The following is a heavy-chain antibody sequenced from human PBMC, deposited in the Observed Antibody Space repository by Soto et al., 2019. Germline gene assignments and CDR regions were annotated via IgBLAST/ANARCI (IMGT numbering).Heavy chain of an antibody. CDR2: IDTSGSST. CDR1: GFIFTNFW. J-gene: IGHJ4*02. Sequence: VGSLRLSCAASGFIFTNFWMHWVRQVPGKGLVWVSRIDTSGSSTSYADSVKGRFTISRDNAKNTVSLQMNSLRAEDTGVYYCAKDSWYFDLWSQGSLVTVSS. D-gene: IGHD6-13*01. V-gene: IGHV3-74*01. CDR3: AKDSWYFDL.